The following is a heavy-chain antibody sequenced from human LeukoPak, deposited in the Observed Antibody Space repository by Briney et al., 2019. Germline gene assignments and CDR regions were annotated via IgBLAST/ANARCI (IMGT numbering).Heavy chain of an antibody. J-gene: IGHJ4*02. V-gene: IGHV4-4*02. CDR2: IYHSGST. CDR3: ARLRAARVAPIDY. CDR1: GGSISSSNW. Sequence: PSETLSLTCAVSGGSISSSNWWSWGRQPPGKGLEGIGEIYHSGSTNYNPSLKSRVTISVDTSKNQFSLKLSSVTAADTAVYYCARLRAARVAPIDYWGQGTLVTVSS. D-gene: IGHD6-6*01.